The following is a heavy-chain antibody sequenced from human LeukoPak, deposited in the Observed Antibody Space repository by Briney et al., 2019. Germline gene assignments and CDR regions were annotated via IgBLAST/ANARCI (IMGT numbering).Heavy chain of an antibody. CDR1: GFTFSSYE. Sequence: PGGSLRLSCAASGFTFSSYEMNWVRQAPGKGLEWVAVMSYDGSNKYYPDSVKGRFTISRDNSKNTLYLQMNSLRAEDTAVYYCAREVRIVVVPPRFDPWGQGTLVTVSS. CDR3: AREVRIVVVPPRFDP. CDR2: MSYDGSNK. V-gene: IGHV3-30*04. J-gene: IGHJ5*02. D-gene: IGHD2-2*01.